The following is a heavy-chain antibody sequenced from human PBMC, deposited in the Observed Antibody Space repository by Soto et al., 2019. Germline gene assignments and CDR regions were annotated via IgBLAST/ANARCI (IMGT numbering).Heavy chain of an antibody. Sequence: QVQLQESGPGLVTPSQTLSLTYTVSDGSISSDLYHWNWASQHPGKGLMCIGYIYYSGNTYYNPSLKSRVTISGEASKSQFSLQLSSVTAADTAVFYCAGDPTPWGQRTLVSVSS. V-gene: IGHV4-31*03. J-gene: IGHJ5*02. CDR1: DGSISSDLYH. CDR2: IYYSGNT. CDR3: AGDPTP.